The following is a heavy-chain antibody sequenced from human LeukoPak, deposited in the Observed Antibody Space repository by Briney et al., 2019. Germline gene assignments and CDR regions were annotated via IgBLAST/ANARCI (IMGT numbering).Heavy chain of an antibody. CDR2: IKQDGSEK. CDR3: AREGTTMVRGVIADMTYYYYYMDV. D-gene: IGHD3-10*01. CDR1: GFTFSSYW. J-gene: IGHJ6*03. Sequence: PGGSLRLSCAASGFTFSSYWMSWARQAPGKGLEWVANIKQDGSEKYYVDSVKGRFTISRDNAKNSLYLQMNSLRAEDTAVYYCAREGTTMVRGVIADMTYYYYYMDVWGKGTTVTVSS. V-gene: IGHV3-7*01.